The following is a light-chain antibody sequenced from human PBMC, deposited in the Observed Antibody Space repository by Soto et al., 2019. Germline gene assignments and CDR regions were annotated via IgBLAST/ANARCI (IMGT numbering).Light chain of an antibody. V-gene: IGKV1-39*01. CDR1: HSISNY. Sequence: DVQMTQSPSSLSASVGDRVTITCRASHSISNYLNWYQQRPGKAPKLLIYAASNLQSGVPSRFTGSGSGTEFTLTISSLQREDFATYYCLQSHSSRWTFGQGTKVDIK. CDR2: AAS. J-gene: IGKJ1*01. CDR3: LQSHSSRWT.